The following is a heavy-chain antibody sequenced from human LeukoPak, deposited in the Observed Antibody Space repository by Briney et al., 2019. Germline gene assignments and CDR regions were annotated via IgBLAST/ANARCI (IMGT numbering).Heavy chain of an antibody. V-gene: IGHV4-39*01. D-gene: IGHD5-24*01. CDR1: GGSISSSSYY. CDR3: ASYKTPLGAFDI. Sequence: SETLSLTCTVSGGSISSSSYYWGWIRQPPGKGLEWIGSIYYSGSTYYNPSLKSRVIISVDTSKNQFSLKLSSVTAADTAVYYCASYKTPLGAFDIWGQGTMVTVSS. J-gene: IGHJ3*02. CDR2: IYYSGST.